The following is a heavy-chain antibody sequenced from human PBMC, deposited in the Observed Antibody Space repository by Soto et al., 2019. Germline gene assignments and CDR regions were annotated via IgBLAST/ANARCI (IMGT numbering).Heavy chain of an antibody. Sequence: QVQLQESGPGLVKPSETLSLTCTVSGGSVSSGSYYWSWIRQPPGKGLEWIGYIYYSGSTNYNPSLKSRVTISVDTSKNQFSLKLSSVTAADTAVYYCASHPPYSDSSGYYYWGQGTLVTVSS. V-gene: IGHV4-61*01. CDR1: GGSVSSGSYY. CDR3: ASHPPYSDSSGYYY. J-gene: IGHJ4*02. D-gene: IGHD3-22*01. CDR2: IYYSGST.